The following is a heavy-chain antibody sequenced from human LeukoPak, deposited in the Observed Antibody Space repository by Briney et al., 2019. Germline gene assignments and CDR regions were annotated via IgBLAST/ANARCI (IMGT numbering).Heavy chain of an antibody. V-gene: IGHV3-23*01. CDR1: GFTFSSYA. CDR3: ARDFRSRIVATIGGGEGYFDY. J-gene: IGHJ4*02. D-gene: IGHD5-12*01. Sequence: GGSLRLSCAASGFTFSSYAMSWVRQAPGKGLEWVSAISGSGGSTYYADSVKGRFTISRDNSKNTLYLQMNSLRAEDTAVYYCARDFRSRIVATIGGGEGYFDYWGQGTLVTVSS. CDR2: ISGSGGST.